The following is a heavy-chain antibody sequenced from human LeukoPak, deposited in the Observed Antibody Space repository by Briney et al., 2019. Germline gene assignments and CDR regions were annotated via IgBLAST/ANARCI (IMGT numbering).Heavy chain of an antibody. CDR1: GFTLSNYW. Sequence: GGSLRLSCAASGFTLSNYWMHWIRQAPGNGLIWVSRINSDGSSTAYADSVKGRFTISRDNAKNTLYLQMNSLRVEDTAVYYCVRGAPFDYWGQGILVTVSS. J-gene: IGHJ4*02. CDR3: VRGAPFDY. CDR2: INSDGSST. V-gene: IGHV3-74*01.